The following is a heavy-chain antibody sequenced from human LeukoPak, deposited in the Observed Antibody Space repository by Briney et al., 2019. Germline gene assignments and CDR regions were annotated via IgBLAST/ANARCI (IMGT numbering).Heavy chain of an antibody. J-gene: IGHJ6*04. V-gene: IGHV3-74*01. D-gene: IGHD6-13*01. CDR3: VRQQLVRYYYYGMDV. CDR1: GFTFSSYW. CDR2: TNSDGSST. Sequence: SLRLSCAASGFTFSSYWMHWVRQAPGKGLVWVSRTNSDGSSTSYADSVKGRFAISRDNAKNTLYLQMNSLRAEDTAVYYCVRQQLVRYYYYGMDVWGKGTTVTVSS.